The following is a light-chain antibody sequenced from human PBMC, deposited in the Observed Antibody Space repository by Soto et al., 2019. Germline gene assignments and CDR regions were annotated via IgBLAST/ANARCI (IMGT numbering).Light chain of an antibody. CDR3: QQYNTHSGT. J-gene: IGKJ1*01. V-gene: IGKV1-5*01. Sequence: DIQMTQSPSTLSASLGDRVTITCRASQTVNAWLAWYQHKPGKAPKPLIYDASSLESGVPARFSGSGSGTEFILTISSLQPDDVGIYYCQQYNTHSGTLGQGTKVDIK. CDR2: DAS. CDR1: QTVNAW.